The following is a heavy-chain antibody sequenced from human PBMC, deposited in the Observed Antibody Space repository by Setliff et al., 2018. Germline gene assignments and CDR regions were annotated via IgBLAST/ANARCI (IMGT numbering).Heavy chain of an antibody. D-gene: IGHD1-26*01. J-gene: IGHJ5*01. V-gene: IGHV1-2*02. CDR3: ARVRGVGATRYVDS. Sequence: ASVKVSCKASGYTFGAHYIHWVRQAPGQGFEWMGWINPNSGDTNYAQNFQGRVTMTRDTSINTVYMDLSGLTSDDTAIYYCARVRGVGATRYVDSWGQGTLVTVSS. CDR2: INPNSGDT. CDR1: GYTFGAHY.